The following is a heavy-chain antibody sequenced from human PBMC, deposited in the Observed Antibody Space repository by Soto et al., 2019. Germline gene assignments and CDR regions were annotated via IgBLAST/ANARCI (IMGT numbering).Heavy chain of an antibody. J-gene: IGHJ6*02. CDR3: ARQAIAARQYGMDV. Sequence: SETLSLTCTVSGGSISSSSYYWGWIRQPPGKGLEWIGSIYYSGSTYYNPSLKSRVTISVDTSKNQFSLKLSSVTAADTAVYYCARQAIAARQYGMDVWGQGTTVTVSS. D-gene: IGHD6-6*01. CDR2: IYYSGST. V-gene: IGHV4-39*01. CDR1: GGSISSSSYY.